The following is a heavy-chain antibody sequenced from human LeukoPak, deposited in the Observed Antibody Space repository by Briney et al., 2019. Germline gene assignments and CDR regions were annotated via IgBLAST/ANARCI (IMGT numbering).Heavy chain of an antibody. Sequence: GGSLRLSCEASGFTFNTYSMNWARQAPGKGLEWVSSIDSSGGYMFYADSVKGRFIISRDNSKNTLYLQMNSLRAEDTAVYYCAKAFLGYCSGGSCFDFDYWGQGTLVTVSS. CDR2: IDSSGGYM. V-gene: IGHV3-21*04. CDR3: AKAFLGYCSGGSCFDFDY. CDR1: GFTFNTYS. D-gene: IGHD2-15*01. J-gene: IGHJ4*02.